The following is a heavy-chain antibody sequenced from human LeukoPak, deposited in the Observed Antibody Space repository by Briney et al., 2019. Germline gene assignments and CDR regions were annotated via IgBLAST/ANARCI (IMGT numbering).Heavy chain of an antibody. CDR2: ISWDGAIT. D-gene: IGHD3-9*01. CDR3: AKRTTPDYDILTSYYTQPYYYYYMDV. CDR1: GFTFYDYT. J-gene: IGHJ6*03. V-gene: IGHV3-43*01. Sequence: GGSLRLSCAASGFTFYDYTMHWVRQAPGKGRESVSLISWDGAITYYAHSMKGRFTISRDNSKNSLYLQMNSLRTEDNALYYCAKRTTPDYDILTSYYTQPYYYYYMDVWGKGTTVTVSS.